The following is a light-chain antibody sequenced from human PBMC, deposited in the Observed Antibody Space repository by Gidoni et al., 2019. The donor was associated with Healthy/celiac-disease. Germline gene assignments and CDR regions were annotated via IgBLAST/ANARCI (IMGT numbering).Light chain of an antibody. V-gene: IGLV1-44*01. CDR3: AAWDDSLNGQRV. CDR1: SSNIGSNT. J-gene: IGLJ3*02. CDR2: SNN. Sequence: QSVLTQPPSASGTPGPRVTIPCSGSSSNIGSNTVNWYQQLPGTAPKLPIYSNNQRPSGVPDRFSGSKSGTSASRAISGLQSEDEADYYCAAWDDSLNGQRVFGGGTKLTVL.